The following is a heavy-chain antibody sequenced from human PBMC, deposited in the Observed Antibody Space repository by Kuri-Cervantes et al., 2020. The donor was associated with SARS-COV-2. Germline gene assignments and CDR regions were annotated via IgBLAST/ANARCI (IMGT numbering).Heavy chain of an antibody. V-gene: IGHV4-31*03. D-gene: IGHD3-3*02. CDR2: IYYSGST. CDR3: ARVIRSVNYYGMDV. Sequence: SETLSLTCTVSGGSISSGGYYWGWIRQHPGKRLEWIGYIYYSGSTYYNPSLKSRVTISVDTSKNQFSLKLSSVTAADTAVYYCARVIRSVNYYGMDVWGQGTTVTVSS. CDR1: GGSISSGGYY. J-gene: IGHJ6*02.